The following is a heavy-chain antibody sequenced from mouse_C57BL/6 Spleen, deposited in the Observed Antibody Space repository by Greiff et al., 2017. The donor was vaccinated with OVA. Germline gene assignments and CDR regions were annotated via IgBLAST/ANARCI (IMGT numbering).Heavy chain of an antibody. V-gene: IGHV1-55*01. D-gene: IGHD1-1*01. J-gene: IGHJ1*03. CDR2: IYPGSGST. Sequence: QVQLQQPGAELVKPGASVKMSCKASGYTFTSYWITWVKQRPGQGLEWIGDIYPGSGSTNYNEKFKSKATLTVDTSSSTAYMQLSSLTSGDSAVYYCARHYYGSGGYFDVWAQGPRSPSPQ. CDR1: GYTFTSYW. CDR3: ARHYYGSGGYFDV.